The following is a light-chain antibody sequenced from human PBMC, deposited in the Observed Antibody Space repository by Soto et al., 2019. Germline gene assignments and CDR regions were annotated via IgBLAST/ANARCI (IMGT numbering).Light chain of an antibody. CDR1: SSNIGLNT. Sequence: QSVLTQPPSASGTPGQTVTISCSGSSSNIGLNTVNWYQQLPGTAPKLLIYTNNQRPAGVPDRVSGSKSGNSGSLAISGLQSEDEADYYCSAWDDSLNDSVFGPGTKLTVL. CDR2: TNN. J-gene: IGLJ1*01. V-gene: IGLV1-44*01. CDR3: SAWDDSLNDSV.